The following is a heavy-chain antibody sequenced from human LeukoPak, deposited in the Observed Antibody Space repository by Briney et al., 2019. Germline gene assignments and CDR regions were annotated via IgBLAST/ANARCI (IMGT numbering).Heavy chain of an antibody. CDR1: GFTFSAYA. Sequence: PGGSLRLSCSASGFTFSAYAMTWVRQAPGEGLEWVSAPSASGGTTYYADSVKGRFTTSRDNSKNTLYLQMNSLRAEDTAIYYCAKLPREYCSSTSCPNWFDTWGLGTLVTVSS. D-gene: IGHD2-2*01. CDR3: AKLPREYCSSTSCPNWFDT. J-gene: IGHJ5*02. CDR2: PSASGGTT. V-gene: IGHV3-23*01.